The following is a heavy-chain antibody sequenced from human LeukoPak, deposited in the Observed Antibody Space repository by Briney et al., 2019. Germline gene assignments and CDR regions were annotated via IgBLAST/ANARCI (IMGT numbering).Heavy chain of an antibody. CDR3: ARGRHCSSTSCHYYYYGMDV. D-gene: IGHD2-2*01. CDR1: GGSISSGGYY. CDR2: IYYSGST. Sequence: SQTLSLTCTVSGGSISSGGYYWSWIRQHPGKGLEWIGYIYYSGSTYYNPSLKSRVTISVDTSKNQFSLKLSSVTAADTAVYYCARGRHCSSTSCHYYYYGMDVWGQGTTVTVSS. V-gene: IGHV4-31*03. J-gene: IGHJ6*02.